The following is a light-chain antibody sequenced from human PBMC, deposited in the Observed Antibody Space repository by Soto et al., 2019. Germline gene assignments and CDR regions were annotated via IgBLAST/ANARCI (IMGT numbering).Light chain of an antibody. CDR2: GAS. CDR1: QSVSSD. J-gene: IGKJ1*01. V-gene: IGKV3-15*01. CDR3: QQSNNWQRT. Sequence: EIVMTQSPATLSVSPGERATLSCRASQSVSSDLAWYHQKPGQAPRLLIYGASTRATGIPARFSGSGSGTEFTLPLTRLQSEYFAVYYCQQSNNWQRTFGQGTKV.